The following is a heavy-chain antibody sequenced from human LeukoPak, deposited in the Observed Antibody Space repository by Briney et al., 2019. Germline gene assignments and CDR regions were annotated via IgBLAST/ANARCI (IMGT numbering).Heavy chain of an antibody. V-gene: IGHV4-34*01. CDR2: IYYSGST. J-gene: IGHJ3*02. CDR1: GGSFSGYY. CDR3: ARGSRKYYYDSKDAFDI. Sequence: SETLSLTCAVYGGSFSGYYWGWIRQPPGKGLEWIGSIYYSGSTYYNPSLKSRVTISVDTSKNQFSLKLSSVTAADTAVYYCARGSRKYYYDSKDAFDIWGQGTMVTVSS. D-gene: IGHD3-22*01.